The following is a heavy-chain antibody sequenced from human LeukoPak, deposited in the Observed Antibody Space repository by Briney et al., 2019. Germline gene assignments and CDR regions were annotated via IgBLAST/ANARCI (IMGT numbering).Heavy chain of an antibody. CDR1: GGTFSSFA. V-gene: IGHV1-69*04. Sequence: SVKVSCKASGGTFSSFAISWVRQAPGQGLEWMGRIIPILGIANYAQKFQGRVTITADESTSTAYMELSSLRSEDTAVYYCAREYCSSTSCYNYYYYMDVWGKGTTVTVSS. CDR3: AREYCSSTSCYNYYYYMDV. D-gene: IGHD2-2*02. CDR2: IIPILGIA. J-gene: IGHJ6*03.